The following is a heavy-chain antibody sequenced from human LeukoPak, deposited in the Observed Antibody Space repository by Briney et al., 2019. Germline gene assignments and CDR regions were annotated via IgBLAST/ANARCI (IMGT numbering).Heavy chain of an antibody. D-gene: IGHD3-22*01. CDR2: ISAYNGNT. CDR1: GYTFSSYG. J-gene: IGHJ4*02. V-gene: IGHV1-18*01. Sequence: ASVKVSCKASGYTFSSYGISWVRQAPGQGLEWMGWISAYNGNTKYAQKLQGRVTMTTDTSTSPAYMELRSLTADDTAVYHCARWAGDSSGNYFDYWGQGTLVTVSS. CDR3: ARWAGDSSGNYFDY.